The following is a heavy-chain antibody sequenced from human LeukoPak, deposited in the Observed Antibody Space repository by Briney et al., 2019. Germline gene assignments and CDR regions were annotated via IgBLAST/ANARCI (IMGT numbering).Heavy chain of an antibody. Sequence: GRSLRLSCAASGFTFSSYGMHWVRQAPGKEPEWVAVISYDGSNKYYADSVKGRFTISRDNSKNTLYLQMNSLRAEDTAVYYCAKDQDYGKPSFIDYWGQGTLVTVSS. CDR1: GFTFSSYG. J-gene: IGHJ4*02. CDR2: ISYDGSNK. CDR3: AKDQDYGKPSFIDY. V-gene: IGHV3-30*18. D-gene: IGHD4-17*01.